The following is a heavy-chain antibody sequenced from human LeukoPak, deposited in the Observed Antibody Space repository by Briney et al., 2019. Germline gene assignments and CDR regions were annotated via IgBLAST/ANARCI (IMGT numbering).Heavy chain of an antibody. V-gene: IGHV1-24*01. J-gene: IGHJ4*02. CDR2: FDPEDGET. Sequence: ASVKVSCKVSGYTLTELSMHWVRQAPGKGLEWMGGFDPEDGETIYAQKFQGRVTMTEDTSTDTAYMELSSLRSEDTAVYYCATGRFRDTYYYDSSGYYSFDYWGQGTLVTVSS. CDR1: GYTLTELS. CDR3: ATGRFRDTYYYDSSGYYSFDY. D-gene: IGHD3-22*01.